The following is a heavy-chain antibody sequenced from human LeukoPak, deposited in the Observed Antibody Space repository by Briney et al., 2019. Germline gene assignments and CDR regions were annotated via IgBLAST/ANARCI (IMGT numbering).Heavy chain of an antibody. CDR1: GGTFSSYA. CDR2: IIPIFGTA. Sequence: SVKVSCKASGGTFSSYAISWVRQAPGQGLEWMGGIIPIFGTANYAQKFQGRVTITADESTSTAYMELSSLRSEDTAVYYCARIFSGWASFDYWGLGTLVTVSS. J-gene: IGHJ4*02. CDR3: ARIFSGWASFDY. V-gene: IGHV1-69*13. D-gene: IGHD6-19*01.